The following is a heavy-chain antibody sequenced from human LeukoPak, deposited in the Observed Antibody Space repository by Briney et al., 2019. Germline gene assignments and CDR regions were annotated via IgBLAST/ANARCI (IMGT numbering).Heavy chain of an antibody. CDR2: IYYSGST. Sequence: SETLSLTCAVYGGSFSGYYWSWIRQPPGKGLEWIGYIYYSGSTYYNPSLKSRVTISVDTSKNQFSLKLSSVTAADTAVYYCARVTTYYDFDYWGQGTLVTVSS. J-gene: IGHJ4*02. D-gene: IGHD3-22*01. CDR1: GGSFSGYY. CDR3: ARVTTYYDFDY. V-gene: IGHV4-30-4*01.